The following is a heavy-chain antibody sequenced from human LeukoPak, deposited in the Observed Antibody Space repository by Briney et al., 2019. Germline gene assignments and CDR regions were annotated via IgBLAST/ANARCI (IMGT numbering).Heavy chain of an antibody. Sequence: ASVTVSCKASGGTFSSYAISWVRQAPGQGLEWMGGIIPIFGTANYAQKLQGRVTLTTDTSTSTAYMELRSLRSDDTAVYYCVRAAYEILTGYYRAWGQGTLVTVSS. V-gene: IGHV1-69*05. J-gene: IGHJ5*02. D-gene: IGHD3-9*01. CDR1: GGTFSSYA. CDR2: IIPIFGTA. CDR3: VRAAYEILTGYYRA.